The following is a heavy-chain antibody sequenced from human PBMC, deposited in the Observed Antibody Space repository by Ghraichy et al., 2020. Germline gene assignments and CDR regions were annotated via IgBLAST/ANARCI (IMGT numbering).Heavy chain of an antibody. CDR2: INPNSAGT. Sequence: ASVKVSCKASGYTFTGYYIHWVRQAPGQGLEWMGWINPNSAGTNYAQKFQGWVTMTRDTSISTAYMELSRLRSDDTAIYYCARAIGYCSGRCYYYGMDVWGQGTTVTVSS. J-gene: IGHJ6*02. V-gene: IGHV1-2*04. D-gene: IGHD2-15*01. CDR3: ARAIGYCSGRCYYYGMDV. CDR1: GYTFTGYY.